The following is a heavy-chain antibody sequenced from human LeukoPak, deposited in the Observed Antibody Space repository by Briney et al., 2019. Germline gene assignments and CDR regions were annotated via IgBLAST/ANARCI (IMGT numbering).Heavy chain of an antibody. CDR3: ARHSPILHSSSSVYYFDY. CDR1: GGSFSGYY. CDR2: INHSGST. V-gene: IGHV4-34*01. D-gene: IGHD6-6*01. J-gene: IGHJ4*02. Sequence: SETLSLTCAVYGGSFSGYYWSWIRQPPGKGLEWVGEINHSGSTNYNPSLKSRVTISVDTSKNQFSLKLSSVTAADTAVYYCARHSPILHSSSSVYYFDYWGQGTLVTVSS.